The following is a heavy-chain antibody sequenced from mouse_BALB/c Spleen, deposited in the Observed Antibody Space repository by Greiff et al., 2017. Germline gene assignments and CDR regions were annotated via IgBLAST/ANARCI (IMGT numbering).Heavy chain of an antibody. Sequence: EVQGVESGGGLVQPGGSLKLSCAASGFTFSSYTMSWVRQTPEKRLEWVAYISNGGGSTYYPDTVKGRFTISRDNAKNTLYLQMSSLKSEDTAMYYCARHDYYGSRWYFDVWGAGTTVTVSS. CDR1: GFTFSSYT. V-gene: IGHV5-12-2*01. J-gene: IGHJ1*01. CDR3: ARHDYYGSRWYFDV. D-gene: IGHD1-1*01. CDR2: ISNGGGST.